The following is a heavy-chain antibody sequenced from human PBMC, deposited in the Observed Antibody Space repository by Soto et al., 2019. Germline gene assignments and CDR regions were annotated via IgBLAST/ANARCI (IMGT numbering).Heavy chain of an antibody. V-gene: IGHV3-30-3*01. D-gene: IGHD3-22*01. CDR1: GFTFSSYA. CDR3: ARRYDSSGYAFGY. J-gene: IGHJ4*02. CDR2: ISYDGSNK. Sequence: QVQLVESGGGVVQPGRSLRLSCAASGFTFSSYAMHWVRQAPGKGLEWVAVISYDGSNKYYADSVKGRFTISRDNSKNTLYLQMNSLRAEDTAVYYWARRYDSSGYAFGYWGQGTLVTVSS.